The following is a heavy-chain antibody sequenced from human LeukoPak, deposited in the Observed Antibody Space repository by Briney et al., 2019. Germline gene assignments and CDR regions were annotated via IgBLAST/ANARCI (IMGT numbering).Heavy chain of an antibody. CDR3: ARGGRYCSGGSCYPDY. V-gene: IGHV4-59*01. Sequence: SETLSLTCTVSGGSISSYYWSWIRQPPGKGLEWIRYIYYSGSTNYNPSLKSRVTISVDTSKNQFSLKLSSVTAADTAVYYCARGGRYCSGGSCYPDYWGQGTLVTVSS. J-gene: IGHJ4*02. D-gene: IGHD2-15*01. CDR2: IYYSGST. CDR1: GGSISSYY.